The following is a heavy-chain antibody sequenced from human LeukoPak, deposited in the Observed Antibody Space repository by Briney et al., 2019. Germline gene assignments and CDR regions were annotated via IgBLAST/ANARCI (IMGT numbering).Heavy chain of an antibody. CDR3: ARRGHSSSWYYYCGMDV. V-gene: IGHV4-59*01. J-gene: IGHJ6*02. D-gene: IGHD6-13*01. CDR1: GGSISSYY. CDR2: IYYSGST. Sequence: KPSETLSLTCTVSGGSISSYYWSWIRQPPGKGLEWIGYIYYSGSTNYNPSLKSRVTISVDTSKNQFSLKLSSVTAADTAVYYCARRGHSSSWYYYCGMDVWGQGTTVTVSS.